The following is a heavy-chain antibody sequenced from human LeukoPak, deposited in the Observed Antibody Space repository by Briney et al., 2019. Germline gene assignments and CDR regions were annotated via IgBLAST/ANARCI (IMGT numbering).Heavy chain of an antibody. J-gene: IGHJ6*04. CDR1: GGSISSYY. D-gene: IGHD6-19*01. CDR2: IYTSGGT. CDR3: AATGYSSGWYSQRPMDV. V-gene: IGHV4-4*07. Sequence: PSETLSLTCTVSGGSISSYYWSWIRQPAGKGLEWIGRIYTSGGTNYNPSLKSRVTMSVDTSKNQFSLKLSSVTAADTAVYYCAATGYSSGWYSQRPMDVWGKGTTVTVSS.